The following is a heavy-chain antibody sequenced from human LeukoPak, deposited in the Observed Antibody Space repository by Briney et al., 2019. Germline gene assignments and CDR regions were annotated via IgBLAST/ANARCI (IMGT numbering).Heavy chain of an antibody. CDR2: INPNSGGT. CDR1: GYTFTGYY. D-gene: IGHD2-2*01. J-gene: IGHJ5*02. V-gene: IGHV1-2*04. CDR3: ARSICSSTSCYLGGFDP. Sequence: ASVKVPCKASGYTFTGYYMHWVRQAPGQGLEWMGWINPNSGGTNYAQKFQGWVTMTRDTSISTAYMELSRLRSDDTAVYYCARSICSSTSCYLGGFDPWGQGTLVTVSS.